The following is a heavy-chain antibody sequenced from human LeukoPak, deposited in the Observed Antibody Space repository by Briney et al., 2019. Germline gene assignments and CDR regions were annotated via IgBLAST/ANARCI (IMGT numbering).Heavy chain of an antibody. CDR3: ARGPYYDFWSGYYDYYYYYMDV. D-gene: IGHD3-3*01. Sequence: PSETLSLTCTVSGGSISSHYWSWIRQPPGKGLEWIGYIYYSGSTNYNPSLKGRVTISVDTSKNQFSLKLSSVTAAYTAVYYCARGPYYDFWSGYYDYYYYYMDVWGKGTTVTVSS. J-gene: IGHJ6*03. CDR2: IYYSGST. CDR1: GGSISSHY. V-gene: IGHV4-59*11.